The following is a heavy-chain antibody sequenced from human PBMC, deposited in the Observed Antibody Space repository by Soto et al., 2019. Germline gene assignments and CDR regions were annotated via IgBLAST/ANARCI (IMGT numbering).Heavy chain of an antibody. Sequence: PGGSLRLSCAASGFTFSSYWMSWVRQAPGKGLEWVANIKQDGSEKYYVDSVKGRFTISRDNAKNSLYLQMNSLRAEDTAVYYCARDNGYSLGGHYFDYWGQGTLVTVSS. CDR3: ARDNGYSLGGHYFDY. V-gene: IGHV3-7*01. D-gene: IGHD5-18*01. CDR2: IKQDGSEK. J-gene: IGHJ4*02. CDR1: GFTFSSYW.